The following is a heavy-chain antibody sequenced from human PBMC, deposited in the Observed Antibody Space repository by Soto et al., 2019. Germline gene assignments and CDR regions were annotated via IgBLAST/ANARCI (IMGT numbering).Heavy chain of an antibody. V-gene: IGHV1-2*02. CDR1: GYTFTGYY. D-gene: IGHD3-22*01. CDR3: ARGFYYASGYWAAFDI. J-gene: IGHJ3*02. CDR2: INHNSGDT. Sequence: GASVKVSCKASGYTFTGYYMHWVRQAPGQGLEWMGWINHNSGDTNYAQKFQGRVIMTRDTSISTAYMELSGLRSDDTAVYYCARGFYYASGYWAAFDIWGQGTMVTVSS.